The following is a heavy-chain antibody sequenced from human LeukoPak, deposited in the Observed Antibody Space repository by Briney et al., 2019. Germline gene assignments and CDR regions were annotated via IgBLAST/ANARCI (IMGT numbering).Heavy chain of an antibody. V-gene: IGHV1-8*01. J-gene: IGHJ5*01. CDR3: ARRVGFYGSGSLNYFDP. CDR2: MNPNNGNT. Sequence: GASVKVSCKASGYTFTSYDINWVRQATGQGLEWMGWMNPNNGNTGYAQKFQGRVTMTRNTSISTAYMELSSLRSEDTAVYFCARRVGFYGSGSLNYFDPWGQGILVSVSS. D-gene: IGHD3-10*01. CDR1: GYTFTSYD.